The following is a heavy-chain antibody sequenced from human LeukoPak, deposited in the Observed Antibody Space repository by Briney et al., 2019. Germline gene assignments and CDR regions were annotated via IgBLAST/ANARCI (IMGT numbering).Heavy chain of an antibody. Sequence: ASVKVSCKVSGYTLTELSMHWVRQAPGKGLEWMGGFDPEDGETIYAQKFQGRVTMTEDTSTDTAYMELSSLRSEDTAVYYCATRTPRLGNFDYWGQGTLVTVSS. CDR2: FDPEDGET. CDR1: GYTLTELS. V-gene: IGHV1-24*01. J-gene: IGHJ4*02. D-gene: IGHD1/OR15-1a*01. CDR3: ATRTPRLGNFDY.